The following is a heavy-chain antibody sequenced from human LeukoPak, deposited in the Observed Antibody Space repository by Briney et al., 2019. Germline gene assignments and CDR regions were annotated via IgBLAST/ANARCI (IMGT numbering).Heavy chain of an antibody. J-gene: IGHJ4*02. CDR1: GVTPSANC. CDR3: TQAPQFMSRGFSIH. V-gene: IGHV3-23*01. D-gene: IGHD2-21*01. Sequence: GGSLRLSCAPSGVTPSANCMLWGAQAPGKGLEWVSAIGGSGDNTFYADSVKGGFTISRENSKNTLYLQMNRLRAETTAEYCSTQAPQFMSRGFSIHWGRATLVTVSS. CDR2: IGGSGDNT.